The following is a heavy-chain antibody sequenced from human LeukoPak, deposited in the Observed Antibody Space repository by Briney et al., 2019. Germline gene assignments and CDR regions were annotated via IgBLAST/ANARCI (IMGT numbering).Heavy chain of an antibody. CDR2: ITHSGRT. Sequence: SETLSLTCTVSGGSIISYYWSWIRQPPGKGLEWIGEITHSGRTNYSPSLKSRVTISVDTSKNQFSLKLDSVTAADTAVYYCAGRGVTTYAFDIWGQGTMVTVSS. V-gene: IGHV4-34*01. CDR1: GGSIISYY. J-gene: IGHJ3*02. D-gene: IGHD4-17*01. CDR3: AGRGVTTYAFDI.